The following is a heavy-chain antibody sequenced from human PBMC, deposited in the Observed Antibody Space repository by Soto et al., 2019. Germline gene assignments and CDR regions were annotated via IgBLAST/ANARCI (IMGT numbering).Heavy chain of an antibody. V-gene: IGHV2-26*01. Sequence: ASGPTLVNPTETLTLTCTVSGFSLTTGKMGVSWIRQPPGKALEWLAHIFSDNERSYSTSLQGRLTISKDTSGSQVVLSMTNVDPVDTATYYCARMNVDPYQFYYAMDVWGQGTTVTVSS. CDR2: IFSDNER. CDR3: ARMNVDPYQFYYAMDV. D-gene: IGHD1-1*01. J-gene: IGHJ6*02. CDR1: GFSLTTGKMG.